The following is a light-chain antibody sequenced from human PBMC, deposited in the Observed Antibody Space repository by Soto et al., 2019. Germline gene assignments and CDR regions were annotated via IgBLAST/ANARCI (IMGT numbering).Light chain of an antibody. Sequence: QSALTQPASVSGSPGQSITISCTGTNSDVGGYDYVSWYQQHPGKAPKLMIYEVTNRPSGVSNRFSGSKSGNTASLTISGLHAEDEADYYCRSYTSSSTLVVFGGGTQLAVL. J-gene: IGLJ2*01. V-gene: IGLV2-14*01. CDR1: NSDVGGYDY. CDR3: RSYTSSSTLVV. CDR2: EVT.